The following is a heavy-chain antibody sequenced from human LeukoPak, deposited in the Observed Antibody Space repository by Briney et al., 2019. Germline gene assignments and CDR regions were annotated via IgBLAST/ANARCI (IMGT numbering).Heavy chain of an antibody. Sequence: ASVKVSCKASGYTFTGYYMLWVRQAPAQALEWMGRINPNSGGTNYAQKFQGRVTMTRDTSISTAYMDLSRLRSDDTAVYYCAKTMVRGEKDYWGQGTLVTVSS. D-gene: IGHD3-10*01. CDR3: AKTMVRGEKDY. CDR1: GYTFTGYY. CDR2: INPNSGGT. J-gene: IGHJ4*02. V-gene: IGHV1-2*06.